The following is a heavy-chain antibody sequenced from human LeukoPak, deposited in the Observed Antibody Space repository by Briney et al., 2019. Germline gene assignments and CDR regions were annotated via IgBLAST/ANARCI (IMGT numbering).Heavy chain of an antibody. Sequence: ASVKVSCKASGYTFTGYYMHWVRQAPGQGLEWMGWINPNSGGTNYAQKFQGRVTMTRDTSISTAYMELSRLRSDDTAVYYCARDHPASYSSSWYLTDDYWGQGTQVTVSS. CDR3: ARDHPASYSSSWYLTDDY. D-gene: IGHD6-13*01. V-gene: IGHV1-2*02. CDR2: INPNSGGT. J-gene: IGHJ4*02. CDR1: GYTFTGYY.